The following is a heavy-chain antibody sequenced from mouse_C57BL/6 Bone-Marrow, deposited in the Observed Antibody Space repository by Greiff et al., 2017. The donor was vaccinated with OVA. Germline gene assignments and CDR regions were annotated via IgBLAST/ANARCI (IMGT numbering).Heavy chain of an antibody. Sequence: QVQLKESDAELVKPGASVKISCKVSGYTFTDHTIPWMKQRPEQGLEWIGYIYPRDGSTKYNEKFKGKATLTADKSSSTAYMQLNSLTSEDSAVYFGARKGAYLYYIDYWGQGTTLTVSS. D-gene: IGHD2-10*01. V-gene: IGHV1-78*01. CDR3: ARKGAYLYYIDY. CDR2: IYPRDGST. CDR1: GYTFTDHT. J-gene: IGHJ2*01.